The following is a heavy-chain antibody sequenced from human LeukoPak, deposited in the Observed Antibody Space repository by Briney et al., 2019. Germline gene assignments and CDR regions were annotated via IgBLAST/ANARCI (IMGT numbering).Heavy chain of an antibody. D-gene: IGHD3-10*01. Sequence: SETLSLTCAVYGGSLNGHYWRWIRQPPGKGLEWIGEGSESGGTKFNPSLKSRVTISADTSKTQFSLKLNSVTAADTAVYYCARHRHYGSGSYRYFDYWGQGTLVTVSS. V-gene: IGHV4-34*01. CDR2: GSESGGT. CDR3: ARHRHYGSGSYRYFDY. CDR1: GGSLNGHY. J-gene: IGHJ4*02.